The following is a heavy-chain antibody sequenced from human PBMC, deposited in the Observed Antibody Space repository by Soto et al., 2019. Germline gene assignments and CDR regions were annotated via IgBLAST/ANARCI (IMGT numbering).Heavy chain of an antibody. CDR1: GFTFSSYS. J-gene: IGHJ4*02. CDR3: ARQNEGFWSGYYCFDY. Sequence: GGSLRPSCAASGFTFSSYSMNWVRQAPGKGLEWVSYISSSSSTIYYADSVKGRFTISRDNAKNSLYLQMNSLRDEDTAVYYCARQNEGFWSGYYCFDYWGQGTLVTVS. CDR2: ISSSSSTI. D-gene: IGHD3-3*01. V-gene: IGHV3-48*02.